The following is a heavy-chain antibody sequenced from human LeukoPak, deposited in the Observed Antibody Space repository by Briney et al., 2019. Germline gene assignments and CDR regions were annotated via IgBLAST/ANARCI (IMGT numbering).Heavy chain of an antibody. CDR2: MNPNSGNT. V-gene: IGHV1-8*01. Sequence: EASVKVSCKASGYTFTSYDINWVRQATGQGLEWMGWMNPNSGNTGYAQKFQGRVTMTRNTSISTAYMELSSLRSEDTAVYYCARITMVRRVIMSAFDIWGQGTMVTVSS. J-gene: IGHJ3*02. CDR3: ARITMVRRVIMSAFDI. CDR1: GYTFTSYD. D-gene: IGHD3-10*01.